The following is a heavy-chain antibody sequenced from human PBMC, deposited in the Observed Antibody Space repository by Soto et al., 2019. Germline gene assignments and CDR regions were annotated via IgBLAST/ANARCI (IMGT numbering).Heavy chain of an antibody. J-gene: IGHJ4*02. CDR3: ARGGVY. D-gene: IGHD2-8*01. CDR2: ISGTGFTT. CDR1: GFNFSNYD. Sequence: DVQLVESGGGWGQPGGSLRLSCAASGFNFSNYDMNWIRQAPGGGLEWIAFISGTGFTTYYADSAWLRFTISRDNSQGALFLQMDSLTVDDSGIYFCARGGVYWGQGVPVTVSS. V-gene: IGHV3-48*03.